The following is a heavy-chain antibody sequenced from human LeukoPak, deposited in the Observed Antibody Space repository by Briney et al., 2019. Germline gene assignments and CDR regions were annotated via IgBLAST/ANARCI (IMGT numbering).Heavy chain of an antibody. Sequence: GGSLRLSCAASGFTFSDYYMSWIRQAQGKGLEWVSYTSSGSTYTNYADSVKGRFTISRDNAKKSLYLQMNSLTAEDAAVYYCARGQLVGGYYYGLDVWGLGTTVTVSS. V-gene: IGHV3-11*03. CDR3: ARGQLVGGYYYGLDV. J-gene: IGHJ6*02. D-gene: IGHD6-13*01. CDR2: TSSGSTYT. CDR1: GFTFSDYY.